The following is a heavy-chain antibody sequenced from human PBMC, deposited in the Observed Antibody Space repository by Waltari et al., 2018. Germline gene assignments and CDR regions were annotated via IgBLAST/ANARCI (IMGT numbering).Heavy chain of an antibody. Sequence: VQVVESGGGVVQPGRSLKLSCAAAIFAFSVHGMHWVRQAPGKGLEWVAVVSSDGNTKYYLESVKGRFTISRDNSKNTLYLQMNSLRAEDTAVYYCARETSGSYDSWGQGTLVTVSS. CDR3: ARETSGSYDS. J-gene: IGHJ5*01. D-gene: IGHD1-26*01. CDR1: IFAFSVHG. CDR2: VSSDGNTK. V-gene: IGHV3-33*05.